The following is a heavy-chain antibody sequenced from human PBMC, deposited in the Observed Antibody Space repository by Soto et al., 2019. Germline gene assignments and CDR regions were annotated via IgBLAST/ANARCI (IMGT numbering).Heavy chain of an antibody. Sequence: PGESLKISCKGSGYSFTSYGISWVRQAPGQGLEWMGWISAYNGNTNYAQKLQGRVTMTTDTSTSTAYMELRSLRSDDTAVYYCARDQSFILGTYSSSWYWKGGGDYYYGMDVWGQGTTVTVSS. J-gene: IGHJ6*02. CDR1: GYSFTSYG. V-gene: IGHV1-18*01. CDR2: ISAYNGNT. D-gene: IGHD6-13*01. CDR3: ARDQSFILGTYSSSWYWKGGGDYYYGMDV.